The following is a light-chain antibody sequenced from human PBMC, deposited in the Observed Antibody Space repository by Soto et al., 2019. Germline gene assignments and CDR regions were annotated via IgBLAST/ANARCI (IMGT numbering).Light chain of an antibody. CDR3: QQYYSSPFT. J-gene: IGKJ3*01. CDR2: WAS. V-gene: IGKV4-1*01. CDR1: QSVLYSSNNKNY. Sequence: DIVMTQSPDSLAVSLGERAAINCKSSQSVLYSSNNKNYLAWYQQKPGQPPKLLIYWASTRESGVPDRFSGSGSGTDFTLTISSLQAEDLEVYYCQQYYSSPFTFGPGTKVDIK.